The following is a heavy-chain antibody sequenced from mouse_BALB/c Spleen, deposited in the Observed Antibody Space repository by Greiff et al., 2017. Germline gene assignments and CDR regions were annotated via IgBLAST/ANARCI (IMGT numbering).Heavy chain of an antibody. Sequence: VQLQQSGPGLVAPSQSLSITCTVSGFSLTSYGVHWVRQPPGKGLEWLGVIWAGGSTNYNSALMSRLSISKDNSKSQVFLKMNSLQTDDTAMYYCASLVRGFAYWGQGTLVTVSA. CDR1: GFSLTSYG. V-gene: IGHV2-9*02. CDR2: IWAGGST. CDR3: ASLVRGFAY. J-gene: IGHJ3*01. D-gene: IGHD2-10*02.